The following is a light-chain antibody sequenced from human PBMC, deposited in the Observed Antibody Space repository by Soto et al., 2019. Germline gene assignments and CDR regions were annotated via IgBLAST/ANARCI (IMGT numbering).Light chain of an antibody. V-gene: IGLV2-14*01. J-gene: IGLJ1*01. CDR2: DVS. Sequence: QSALTQPASVSGSPGQSITISCTGTSSDVGGYNYVSWYQQHPGKAPKLMIYDVSNRPSGVSNRFSGSKSGNTASLTISGLQAEDEAVYYCSSYTSGSTYVFGTGTKVTVL. CDR1: SSDVGGYNY. CDR3: SSYTSGSTYV.